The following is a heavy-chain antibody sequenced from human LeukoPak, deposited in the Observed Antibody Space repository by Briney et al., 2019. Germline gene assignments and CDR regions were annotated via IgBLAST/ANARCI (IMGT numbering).Heavy chain of an antibody. Sequence: GGSLRLSCAASGFTVSSNYMSWVRQAPGKGLEWVSVIYSGGSTYYADSVKGRFTISRDNSKNTLYLQMNSLRAEDTAVYYCARVSGYYYYYYYGMDVWGQGTTVTVSS. CDR1: GFTVSSNY. J-gene: IGHJ6*02. CDR2: IYSGGST. CDR3: ARVSGYYYYYYYGMDV. D-gene: IGHD3-22*01. V-gene: IGHV3-53*05.